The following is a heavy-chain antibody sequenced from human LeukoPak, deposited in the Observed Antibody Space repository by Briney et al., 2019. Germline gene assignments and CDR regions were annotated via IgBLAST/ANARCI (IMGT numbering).Heavy chain of an antibody. V-gene: IGHV4-34*01. J-gene: IGHJ6*03. CDR3: ARGVRRLRTPSTYYYYYYMDV. CDR2: INHSGST. Sequence: PSETLSLTCAVYGGSFSGYYWSWIRQPPGKGLEWIGEINHSGSTNYNPSLKSRVTISVDTSKNQFSLKLSSVTAADTAVYYCARGVRRLRTPSTYYYYYYMDVWGKGTTVTVSS. CDR1: GGSFSGYY. D-gene: IGHD5-12*01.